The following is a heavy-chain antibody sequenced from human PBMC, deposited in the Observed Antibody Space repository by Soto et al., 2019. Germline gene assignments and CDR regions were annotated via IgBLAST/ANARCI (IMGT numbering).Heavy chain of an antibody. V-gene: IGHV4-61*05. CDR1: GGSISSGSYH. J-gene: IGHJ6*03. Sequence: SETLSLTCTVSGGSISSGSYHWGWIRQAPGKGLEWIGYISYSGSTNYSPSLRSLVTISVDTSKNQFSLRLGSVTAADTAVYHCARTFWSGLRLDYYYMDVWGKGTTVTVSS. D-gene: IGHD3-3*01. CDR3: ARTFWSGLRLDYYYMDV. CDR2: ISYSGST.